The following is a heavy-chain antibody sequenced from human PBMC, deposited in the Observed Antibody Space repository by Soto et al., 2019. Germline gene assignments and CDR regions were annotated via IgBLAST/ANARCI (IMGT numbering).Heavy chain of an antibody. Sequence: SVKVSCKASGGTFNSYAISWVRQAPGQGLEWMGGIIPIFGTANYAQKFQGRVTITADESTSTAYMELSSLRSEDTAVYYCARYYYDSSGYYPRLYYYGMDVWGQGTTVTVSS. J-gene: IGHJ6*02. D-gene: IGHD3-22*01. CDR1: GGTFNSYA. CDR3: ARYYYDSSGYYPRLYYYGMDV. V-gene: IGHV1-69*13. CDR2: IIPIFGTA.